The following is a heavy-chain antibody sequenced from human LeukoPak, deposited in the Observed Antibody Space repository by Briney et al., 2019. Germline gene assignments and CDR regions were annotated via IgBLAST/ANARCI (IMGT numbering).Heavy chain of an antibody. V-gene: IGHV4-39*01. Sequence: SETLSLTCTVSGGSISSSGYYWGWIRQPPGKGLEWIGSIYYSGSTYYNPSLKSRVTISVDTSKNQFSLKLSSVTAADTAVYYCARRPDLGGGWYVFYYYYGMDVWGQGTTVTVSS. CDR3: ARRPDLGGGWYVFYYYYGMDV. J-gene: IGHJ6*02. CDR2: IYYSGST. CDR1: GGSISSSGYY. D-gene: IGHD6-19*01.